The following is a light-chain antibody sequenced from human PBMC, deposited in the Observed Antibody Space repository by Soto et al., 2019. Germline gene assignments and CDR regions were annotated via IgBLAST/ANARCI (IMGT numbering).Light chain of an antibody. CDR1: SGHSSYI. CDR2: LEGSGSY. J-gene: IGLJ2*01. CDR3: EPWDSNTHVV. V-gene: IGLV4-60*03. Sequence: QSVLTQSSSASASLGSSVKLTCTLSSGHSSYIIAWHQQQPGKAPRYLMKLEGSGSYNKGSGVPDRFSGSSSGADRYLTISNLQSEDEDDYYCEPWDSNTHVVFGGGTKLTVL.